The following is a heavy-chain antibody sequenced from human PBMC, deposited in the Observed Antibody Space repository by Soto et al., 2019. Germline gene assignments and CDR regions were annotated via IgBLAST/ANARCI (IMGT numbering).Heavy chain of an antibody. CDR2: IYSGGST. Sequence: GGSLRLSCAASGFTVSSNYMSWVRQAPGKGLEWVSVIYSGGSTYYADSVKGRFTISRDNSKNTLYLQMNSLRAEDTAVYYCARPNSSGWNTFYFDYWGQGTLVTVSS. D-gene: IGHD6-19*01. CDR1: GFTVSSNY. V-gene: IGHV3-66*01. CDR3: ARPNSSGWNTFYFDY. J-gene: IGHJ4*02.